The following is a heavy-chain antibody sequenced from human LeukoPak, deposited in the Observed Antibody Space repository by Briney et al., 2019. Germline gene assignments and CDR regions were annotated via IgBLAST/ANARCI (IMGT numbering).Heavy chain of an antibody. CDR2: IYHSGST. V-gene: IGHV4-38-2*02. CDR3: AGCGYGGKSGVDY. J-gene: IGHJ4*02. Sequence: SETLSLTCTVSGYSISSGYYWGWIRQPPGKGLEGIGSIYHSGSTYYNPSLKSRVTISVDTSKNPFFLKLSSVTAADTAVYYCAGCGYGGKSGVDYWGQGNLVTVSS. D-gene: IGHD4-23*01. CDR1: GYSISSGYY.